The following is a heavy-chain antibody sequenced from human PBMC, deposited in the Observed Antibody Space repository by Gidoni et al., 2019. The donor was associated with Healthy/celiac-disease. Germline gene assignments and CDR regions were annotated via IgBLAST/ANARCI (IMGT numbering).Heavy chain of an antibody. CDR1: GFTFSSYS. Sequence: EVQLVESGGGLVKPGGSLRLSCAASGFTFSSYSMNWVRQAPGKGLEWVSSISSSSTYISYADSVKGRFTISRDNAKNSLYLQMNSLRVEDTAVYYCARVNSDRGPYYFDYWGQGTLVTVSS. D-gene: IGHD1-26*01. J-gene: IGHJ4*02. V-gene: IGHV3-21*01. CDR3: ARVNSDRGPYYFDY. CDR2: ISSSSTYI.